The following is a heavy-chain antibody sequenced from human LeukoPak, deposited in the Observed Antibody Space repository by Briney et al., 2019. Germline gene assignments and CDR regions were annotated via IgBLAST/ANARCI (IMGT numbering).Heavy chain of an antibody. CDR1: GFSFSTYA. CDR3: ARQPNWNDLGGFDP. V-gene: IGHV3-23*01. CDR2: ITGTGSTT. D-gene: IGHD1-1*01. J-gene: IGHJ5*02. Sequence: GGSLRLSCSASGFSFSTYAMSWVRQAPGKGLNGVSRITGTGSTTQYAESVKGRFTISRDNSRNTLYLQMNSLRVEDTAVYYCARQPNWNDLGGFDPSLQGSLVTVSS.